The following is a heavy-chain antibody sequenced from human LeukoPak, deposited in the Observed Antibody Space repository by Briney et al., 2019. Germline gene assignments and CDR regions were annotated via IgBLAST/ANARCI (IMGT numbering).Heavy chain of an antibody. V-gene: IGHV3-23*01. J-gene: IGHJ4*02. CDR3: AIDPNWGTHS. D-gene: IGHD7-27*01. Sequence: GGSLRLSCAASGFTFSTYTMYWVRHPPGKRLEWVSIIGSSGGGIHYADSVKGRFTISRDNSKNALYLQMNSLRVEDTAVYYCAIDPNWGTHSWGQGVLVTVSS. CDR2: IGSSGGGI. CDR1: GFTFSTYT.